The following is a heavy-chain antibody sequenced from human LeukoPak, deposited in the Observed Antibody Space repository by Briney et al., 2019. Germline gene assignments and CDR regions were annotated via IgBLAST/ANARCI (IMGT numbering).Heavy chain of an antibody. V-gene: IGHV1-69*13. Sequence: SVKVSCKASGGTFSSYAISWVRQAPGQGLEWMGGIIPIFGTANYAQKFQGRVTITADESTSTAYMELSSLRVEDTAVYFCARDRIVDFGDYWFDPWGQGTLVTVSS. D-gene: IGHD4-17*01. CDR1: GGTFSSYA. J-gene: IGHJ5*02. CDR2: IIPIFGTA. CDR3: ARDRIVDFGDYWFDP.